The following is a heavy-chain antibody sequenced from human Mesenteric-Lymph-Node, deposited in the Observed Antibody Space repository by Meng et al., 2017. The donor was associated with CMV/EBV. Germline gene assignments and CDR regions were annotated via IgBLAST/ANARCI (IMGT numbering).Heavy chain of an antibody. Sequence: GESLKISCVASGFTFSTYGMSWVRQAPGKGLEWVSVIRGSDGSTHYADSAKGRFTISRDNSKNTLFLQMNSLRADGTAVYYCAKDRCGSASCSLGMDVWGQGTTVTVSS. J-gene: IGHJ6*02. CDR2: IRGSDGST. V-gene: IGHV3-23*01. CDR3: AKDRCGSASCSLGMDV. D-gene: IGHD2-2*01. CDR1: GFTFSTYG.